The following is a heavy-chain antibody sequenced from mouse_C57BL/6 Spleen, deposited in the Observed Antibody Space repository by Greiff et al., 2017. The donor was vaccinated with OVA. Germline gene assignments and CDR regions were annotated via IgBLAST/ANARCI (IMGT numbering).Heavy chain of an antibody. D-gene: IGHD1-1*01. Sequence: VKLQQPGAELVRPGTSVKLSCKASGYTFTSYWMHWVKQRPGQGLEWIGVIDPSDSYTNYNQKFKGKATLTVDTSSSTAYMQLSSLTSEDSAVYYCANYGSSEFAYWGQGTLVTVSA. V-gene: IGHV1-59*01. J-gene: IGHJ3*01. CDR3: ANYGSSEFAY. CDR2: IDPSDSYT. CDR1: GYTFTSYW.